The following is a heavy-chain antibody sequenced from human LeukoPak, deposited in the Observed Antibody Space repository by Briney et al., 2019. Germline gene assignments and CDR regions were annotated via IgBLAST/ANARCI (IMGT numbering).Heavy chain of an antibody. J-gene: IGHJ4*02. CDR2: IWYDGSNK. CDR3: ARAITGDPPPYYFDY. V-gene: IGHV3-33*01. D-gene: IGHD7-27*01. Sequence: PGRSLRLSCAASGFTFSSYGIHWVRQAPGKGLEWVAVIWYDGSNKYYADSVKGRFTISRDNSKSMLYLQMNSLRAEDTAVYYCARAITGDPPPYYFDYWGQGSLVTVSS. CDR1: GFTFSSYG.